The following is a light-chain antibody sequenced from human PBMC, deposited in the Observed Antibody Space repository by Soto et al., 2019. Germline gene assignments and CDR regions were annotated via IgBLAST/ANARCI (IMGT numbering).Light chain of an antibody. Sequence: DIQLTQSPSFLSASVGDRVTITCRASQGISSYLDWYQQKPGKAPKLLIYAASTLQSGVPSRFSGSGSGTEFTLTISSLQPEDFATYYCQQLKSYPRTVGQGTKVEIK. CDR3: QQLKSYPRT. CDR1: QGISSY. J-gene: IGKJ1*01. CDR2: AAS. V-gene: IGKV1-9*01.